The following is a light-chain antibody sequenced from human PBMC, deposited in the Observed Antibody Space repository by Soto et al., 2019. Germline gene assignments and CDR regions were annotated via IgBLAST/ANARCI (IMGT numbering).Light chain of an antibody. CDR3: CSYAGSSTVV. J-gene: IGLJ2*01. V-gene: IGLV2-23*01. CDR2: EGS. Sequence: ALTQPASVSGSPGQSITISCTGTSSDVGSYNLVSWYQQHPGKAPKLMIYEGSKRPSGVSNRFSGSKSGNTASLTISGLQAEDEADYYCCSYAGSSTVVFGGGTKLTVL. CDR1: SSDVGSYNL.